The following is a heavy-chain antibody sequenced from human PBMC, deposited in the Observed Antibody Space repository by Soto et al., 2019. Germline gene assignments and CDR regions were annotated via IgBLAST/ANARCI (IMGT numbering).Heavy chain of an antibody. CDR2: IYSGGTT. D-gene: IGHD1-26*01. J-gene: IGHJ3*02. CDR3: ARDLRELRAFDI. Sequence: EVQLVESGGGLMQPGGSLRLSCAASGFNVSTNYMTWVRQAPGKGLEWVSVIYSGGTTYYADSVKGRFIISRDNAKKSLYLQLNSLRAEDTAVYYCARDLRELRAFDIWGQGTMVTVSS. V-gene: IGHV3-53*01. CDR1: GFNVSTNY.